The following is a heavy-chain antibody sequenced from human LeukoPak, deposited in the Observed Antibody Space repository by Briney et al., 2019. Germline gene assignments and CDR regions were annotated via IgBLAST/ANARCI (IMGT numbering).Heavy chain of an antibody. CDR3: ARGGVLWLRYDSGDY. CDR1: GFTFSSYS. J-gene: IGHJ4*02. Sequence: GGSLRLSCAASGFTFSSYSMNWVRQAPGKGLEWVSSISSSSSYIYYADSVKGRFTISRDNAKNSLYLQMNSLRAEDTAVYYCARGGVLWLRYDSGDYWGQGTLVTASS. D-gene: IGHD5-12*01. CDR2: ISSSSSYI. V-gene: IGHV3-21*01.